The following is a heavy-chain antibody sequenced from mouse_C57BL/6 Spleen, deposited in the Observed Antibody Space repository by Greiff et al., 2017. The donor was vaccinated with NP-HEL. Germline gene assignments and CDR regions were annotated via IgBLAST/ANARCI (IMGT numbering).Heavy chain of an antibody. CDR1: GYTFTSYW. D-gene: IGHD2-4*01. J-gene: IGHJ2*01. CDR3: ARILRLRHYFDY. CDR2: IDPSDSYT. V-gene: IGHV1-50*01. Sequence: QVQLQQPGAELVKPGASVKLSCKASGYTFTSYWMQWVKQRPGQGLEWIGEIDPSDSYTNYNQKFKGKATLTVDTSSSTAYMQLSSLTSEDSAVYYCARILRLRHYFDYWGQGTTLTVSS.